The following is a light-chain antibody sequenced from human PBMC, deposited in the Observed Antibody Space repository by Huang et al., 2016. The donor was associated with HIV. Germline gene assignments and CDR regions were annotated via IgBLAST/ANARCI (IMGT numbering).Light chain of an antibody. CDR2: DAS. J-gene: IGKJ2*01. Sequence: DIQMTQSPSSLSASVGDTVTITCQASQDISNYLNWYQQKPGRAPTVLIYDASNWETGVPSRFTGSGSGTDFTFSISSLQPEDVATYYCQQYDDLLYTFGQGTKLEIK. V-gene: IGKV1-33*01. CDR3: QQYDDLLYT. CDR1: QDISNY.